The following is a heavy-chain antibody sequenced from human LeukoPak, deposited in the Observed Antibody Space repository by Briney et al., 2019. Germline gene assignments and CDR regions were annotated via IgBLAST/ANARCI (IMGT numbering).Heavy chain of an antibody. J-gene: IGHJ3*02. Sequence: PGGSLRLSCAASGFTLSDYYMSWIRQAPGKGLEWLSDISGSSGYIKYADSVKGRFTISRDNSKNSLYLQMNSLRTEDTALYYCAKDLHAFDIWGQGTMVTVSS. CDR1: GFTLSDYY. CDR3: AKDLHAFDI. V-gene: IGHV3-11*05. CDR2: ISGSSGYI.